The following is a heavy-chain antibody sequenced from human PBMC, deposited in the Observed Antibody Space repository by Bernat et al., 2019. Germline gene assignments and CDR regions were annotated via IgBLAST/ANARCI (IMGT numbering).Heavy chain of an antibody. J-gene: IGHJ4*02. CDR2: SRAGGDTT. D-gene: IGHD6-19*01. CDR1: GFTFSNYA. V-gene: IGHV3-23*01. Sequence: EVQLLESGGGLVQPGGSLRLSCAASGFTFSNYAMSWVRQAPGKGLEWVSSSRAGGDTTYYPDNVKGRFTISRDNSKNTPFLQMNTLRAEDTAVYYSAKREETRGWPHPFDYWGQGTLVTVSS. CDR3: AKREETRGWPHPFDY.